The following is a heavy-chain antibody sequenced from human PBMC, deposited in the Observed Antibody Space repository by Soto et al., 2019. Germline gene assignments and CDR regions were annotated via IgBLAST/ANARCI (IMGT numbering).Heavy chain of an antibody. V-gene: IGHV4-59*08. CDR1: GDFISSHY. Sequence: QVQLQESGPGLVKPSETLSLTCTVSGDFISSHYWSWIRQPPGKGLEWIGYVYYDGKTDSSPSLKSRVTLSLDTSKNHISLSLTSVTAADTAVYYCARPQGIAPAVWYFDLWGRGTLVTVSS. CDR2: VYYDGKT. J-gene: IGHJ2*01. CDR3: ARPQGIAPAVWYFDL. D-gene: IGHD2-15*01.